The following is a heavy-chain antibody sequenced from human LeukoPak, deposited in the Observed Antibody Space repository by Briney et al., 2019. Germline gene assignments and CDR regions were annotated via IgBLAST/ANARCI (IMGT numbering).Heavy chain of an antibody. D-gene: IGHD4-11*01. CDR1: GFTVSSNY. Sequence: GGSLRLSCAASGFTVSSNYMSWVRQAPGKGLEWVSVIYTGGSTNYSDSVKGRFTLSRDNSKNTLYLQMNSLRAEDTAVYYCARTLTTSEGLSTVSSPVGYWGQGTLVTVSS. J-gene: IGHJ4*02. CDR2: IYTGGST. CDR3: ARTLTTSEGLSTVSSPVGY. V-gene: IGHV3-66*01.